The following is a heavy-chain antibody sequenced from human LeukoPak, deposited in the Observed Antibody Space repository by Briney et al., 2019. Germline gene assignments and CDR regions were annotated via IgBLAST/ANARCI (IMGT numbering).Heavy chain of an antibody. CDR3: ARDLPTRDGYSYYGMDV. D-gene: IGHD5-24*01. CDR1: GGSISSGDYY. V-gene: IGHV4-30-4*01. Sequence: PSQTLSLSCTVSGGSISSGDYYWSWIRQPPGKGLEWIGYIYYSGSTYYNPSLKSRVTISVDTSKNQFSLKLSSVTAADTAVYYCARDLPTRDGYSYYGMDVWGQGTTVTVSS. CDR2: IYYSGST. J-gene: IGHJ6*02.